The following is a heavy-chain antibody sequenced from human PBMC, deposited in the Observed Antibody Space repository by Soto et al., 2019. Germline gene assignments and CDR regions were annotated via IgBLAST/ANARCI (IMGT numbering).Heavy chain of an antibody. CDR1: GYTLTELS. Sequence: ASVKVSCKVSGYTLTELSMHWVRQAPGKGLEWMGGFDPEDGETIYAQKFQGRVTMTEDTSTDTVYMELSSLRSEDTAVYYCARARGITSVVPAAPRFDYWGQGTLVTVSS. J-gene: IGHJ4*02. CDR2: FDPEDGET. D-gene: IGHD2-2*01. V-gene: IGHV1-24*01. CDR3: ARARGITSVVPAAPRFDY.